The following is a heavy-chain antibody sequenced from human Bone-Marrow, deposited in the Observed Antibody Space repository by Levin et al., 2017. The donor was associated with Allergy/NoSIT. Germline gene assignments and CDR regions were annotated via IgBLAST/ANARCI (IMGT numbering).Heavy chain of an antibody. CDR2: ISYDGRNE. D-gene: IGHD3-3*01. CDR3: ARERPSNVFWSGYIDH. CDR1: GFAFSTYS. J-gene: IGHJ4*02. Sequence: PGGSLRLSCAASGFAFSTYSMHWVRQAPGKGLEWLMLISYDGRNEHYADSVQGRFTISRDDSKNTLYLQMNSLRAEDTAVYYCARERPSNVFWSGYIDHWGQGTLVTVSS. V-gene: IGHV3-30*01.